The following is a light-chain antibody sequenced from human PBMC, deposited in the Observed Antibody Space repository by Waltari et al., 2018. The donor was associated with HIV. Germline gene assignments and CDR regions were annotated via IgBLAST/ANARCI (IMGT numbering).Light chain of an antibody. CDR1: QGSNNY. Sequence: DIQMSHHSASTSAPVGARATFQCRASQGSNNYLVWYQQKPGKFPKLLIYSASTLQSGVPSRFSGSGSGTDFTLTISSLQPEDVATYYCQNYISAPLTFGGGTKVEIK. V-gene: IGKV1-27*01. J-gene: IGKJ4*01. CDR2: SAS. CDR3: QNYISAPLT.